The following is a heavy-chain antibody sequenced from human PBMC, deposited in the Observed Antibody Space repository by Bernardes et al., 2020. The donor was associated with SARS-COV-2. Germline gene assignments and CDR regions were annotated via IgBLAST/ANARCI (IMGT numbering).Heavy chain of an antibody. V-gene: IGHV3-21*01. CDR2: ISSSATYI. CDR1: GFTFSDDS. J-gene: IGHJ6*02. Sequence: GGSLRLSCAGYGFTFSDDSMNWVRQAPGKGLQWVSPISSSATYINYADSLKGRITISRANSKNSLYLQVNSLRAEDTAVYYCARDLDSLVVGAATTDNDYYGMDVWGQGTTVTVSS. D-gene: IGHD2-2*01. CDR3: ARDLDSLVVGAATTDNDYYGMDV.